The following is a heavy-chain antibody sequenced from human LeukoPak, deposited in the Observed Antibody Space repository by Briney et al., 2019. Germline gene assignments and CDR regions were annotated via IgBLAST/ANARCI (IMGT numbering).Heavy chain of an antibody. D-gene: IGHD6-13*01. Sequence: SETLSLTCTVPGGSVSSGNYYWSWIRQPAGEGLEWIGRIYPSGNTNFNPSLKSRVTISMDTSKNRISLEVTSVTAADTAVYYCARAAPGYSSSFYYWVQGALVTVSS. J-gene: IGHJ4*02. CDR1: GGSVSSGNYY. CDR2: IYPSGNT. CDR3: ARAAPGYSSSFYY. V-gene: IGHV4-61*02.